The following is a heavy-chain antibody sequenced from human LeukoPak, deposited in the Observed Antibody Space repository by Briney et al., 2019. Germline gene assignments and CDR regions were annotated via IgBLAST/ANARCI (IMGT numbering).Heavy chain of an antibody. Sequence: GRSLRLSCAASGFTFSNYAMSWVRQAPGKGLEWVSSISGSGDSTYYADSVKGRFTISRDNSKNTLYLQMDSLRAGDTAVYYCVKGPIFDYWGQGTLVTVSS. CDR3: VKGPIFDY. J-gene: IGHJ4*02. CDR2: ISGSGDST. V-gene: IGHV3-23*01. CDR1: GFTFSNYA.